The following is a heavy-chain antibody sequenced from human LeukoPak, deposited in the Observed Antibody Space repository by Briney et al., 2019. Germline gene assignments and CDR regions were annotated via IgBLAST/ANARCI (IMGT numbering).Heavy chain of an antibody. CDR1: GFTFSSYG. V-gene: IGHV3-33*01. Sequence: GGSLRLSCAASGFTFSSYGMHWVRQAPGKGLEWVAVIWDDGSNKYYADSVKGRFTISRDNSKNTLYVQVNSLRAEDTAVYYCARDANFGYDAFDIWGQGTMVTVSS. J-gene: IGHJ3*02. D-gene: IGHD3-10*01. CDR3: ARDANFGYDAFDI. CDR2: IWDDGSNK.